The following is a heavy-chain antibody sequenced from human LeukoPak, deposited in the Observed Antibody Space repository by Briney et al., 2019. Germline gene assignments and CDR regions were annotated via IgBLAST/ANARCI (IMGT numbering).Heavy chain of an antibody. Sequence: SETLSLTCTVSGGSISSSSYYWGWIRQPPGKGLEWIGYIYYSGSTNYNPSLKSRVTISVDTSKNQFSLKLSSVTAADTAVYYCARAPRIAAPFDYWGQGTLVTVSS. J-gene: IGHJ4*02. D-gene: IGHD6-6*01. CDR2: IYYSGST. CDR1: GGSISSSSYY. V-gene: IGHV4-61*05. CDR3: ARAPRIAAPFDY.